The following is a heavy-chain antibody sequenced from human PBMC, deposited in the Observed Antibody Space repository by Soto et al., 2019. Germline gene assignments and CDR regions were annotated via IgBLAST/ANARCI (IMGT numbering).Heavy chain of an antibody. CDR3: ARSISSCSGGSCYSNY. D-gene: IGHD2-15*01. V-gene: IGHV1-3*01. CDR1: GYTFTSYA. CDR2: INAGNGNT. J-gene: IGHJ4*02. Sequence: CKASGYTFTSYAMHWVRQAPGQRLEWMGWINAGNGNTKYSQKFQGRVTITRDTSASTAYMELSSLRSEDTAVYYCARSISSCSGGSCYSNYWGQGTLVTVSS.